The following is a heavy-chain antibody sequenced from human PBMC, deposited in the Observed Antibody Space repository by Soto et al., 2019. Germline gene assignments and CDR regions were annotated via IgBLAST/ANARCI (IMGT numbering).Heavy chain of an antibody. D-gene: IGHD6-6*01. V-gene: IGHV1-8*01. CDR2: MNPNSGNT. CDR1: GYTFTSYD. Sequence: GASVKVSCKASGYTFTSYDINWVRQAAGQGLEWMGWMNPNSGNTGYAQKFQGRVTMTRNTSISTAYMELSSLRSEDTAVYYCASRLSSIAARQTPWPLDYWGQGTLVTVSS. CDR3: ASRLSSIAARQTPWPLDY. J-gene: IGHJ4*02.